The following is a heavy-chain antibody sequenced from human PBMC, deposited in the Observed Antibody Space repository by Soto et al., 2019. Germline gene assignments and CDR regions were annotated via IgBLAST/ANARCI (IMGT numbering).Heavy chain of an antibody. CDR3: AGAYNEYHSNYDAFNV. V-gene: IGHV1-69*08. CDR1: GVTFRTYS. Sequence: QVQLAQSGTEVKKPGSSVNVSCKAFGVTFRTYSFSWVRQAPGQGLEWMGRVVPILGTTNYAQKFQGRVTITADKSTGTVYMDLSSLRSDDTAMYFCAGAYNEYHSNYDAFNVWGQGTLVTVSS. J-gene: IGHJ3*01. CDR2: VVPILGTT. D-gene: IGHD4-4*01.